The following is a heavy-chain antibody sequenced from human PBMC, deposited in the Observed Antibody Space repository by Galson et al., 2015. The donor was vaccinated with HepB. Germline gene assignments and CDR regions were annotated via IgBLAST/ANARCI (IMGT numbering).Heavy chain of an antibody. Sequence: SVKVSCKASGYTFTSYGISWVRQAPGQGLEWMGWISAYNGNTNYAQKLQGRVTMTTDTSTSTAYMELRSLRSDDTAVYYCARLQSPFFSVVVVADSFDIWGQGTMVTVSS. V-gene: IGHV1-18*04. D-gene: IGHD2-15*01. CDR3: ARLQSPFFSVVVVADSFDI. CDR1: GYTFTSYG. J-gene: IGHJ3*02. CDR2: ISAYNGNT.